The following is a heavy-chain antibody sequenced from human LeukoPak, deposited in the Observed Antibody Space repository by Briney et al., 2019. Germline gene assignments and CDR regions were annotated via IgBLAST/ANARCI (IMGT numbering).Heavy chain of an antibody. V-gene: IGHV3-66*02. Sequence: PGGSLRLSCAASGFTVSSIYMSWVRQAPGMGLEWVSVIYSGGSTYYADSVKGRFTISRDNSKNTLYLQMNSLRAEDTAVYYCARDLGYYDILTGYWGQGTLVTVSS. CDR3: ARDLGYYDILTGY. CDR2: IYSGGST. D-gene: IGHD3-9*01. J-gene: IGHJ4*02. CDR1: GFTVSSIY.